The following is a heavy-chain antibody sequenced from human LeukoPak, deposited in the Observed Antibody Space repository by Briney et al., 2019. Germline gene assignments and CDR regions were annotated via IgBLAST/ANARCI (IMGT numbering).Heavy chain of an antibody. D-gene: IGHD1-26*01. CDR3: ARESGSYYVLDY. J-gene: IGHJ4*02. CDR1: GFTFSSYE. CDR2: ISSSGSTI. V-gene: IGHV3-48*03. Sequence: GGSLRLSCAASGFTFSSYEMNWVRQAPGKGLEWVSYISSSGSTIYYADSVKGRFTISRDNAKNSLYLQMNSLRAEDTAVYYCARESGSYYVLDYWGQGTLVTVSS.